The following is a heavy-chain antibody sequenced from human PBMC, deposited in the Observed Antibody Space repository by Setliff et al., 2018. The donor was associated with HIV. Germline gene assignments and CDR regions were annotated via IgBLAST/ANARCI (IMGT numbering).Heavy chain of an antibody. V-gene: IGHV1-18*01. CDR2: ISVYNGNT. D-gene: IGHD3-10*01. Sequence: ASVTVSCKASGYTFASYGISWVRQAPGQGLEWMGWISVYNGNTNYAQKVQGRVSMTTDTSTSTAYMELRSLRSDDTAVYYCARVRQNILLWFGDPLGAFDFWGQGTRV. J-gene: IGHJ3*01. CDR1: GYTFASYG. CDR3: ARVRQNILLWFGDPLGAFDF.